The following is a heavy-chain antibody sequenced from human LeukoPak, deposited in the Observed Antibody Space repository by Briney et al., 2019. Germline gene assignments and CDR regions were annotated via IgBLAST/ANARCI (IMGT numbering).Heavy chain of an antibody. CDR1: GYSISDGYY. CDR3: ARVVSWYGSRRFDP. V-gene: IGHV4-38-2*02. D-gene: IGHD6-13*01. J-gene: IGHJ5*02. CDR2: LHHRGST. Sequence: SETLSLTCTVSGYSISDGYYWGWIRQPPGKGLEWIGSLHHRGSTNYNPSLKSRVTISVDTSKNQFSLNLSSVTAADTAVYYCARVVSWYGSRRFDPWGQGTLVTVSS.